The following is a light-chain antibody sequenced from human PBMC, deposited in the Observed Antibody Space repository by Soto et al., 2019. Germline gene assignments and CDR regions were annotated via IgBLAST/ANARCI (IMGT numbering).Light chain of an antibody. V-gene: IGKV1-5*01. CDR3: QHYGGMWT. CDR2: DDS. J-gene: IGKJ1*01. Sequence: DIQMTQSPSTLSASVVDRVTITCRASQSISNRLAWYQQKPGKAPKVLIYDDSSLESGFQSRFSGSGSGTEFILTISSLQPDDFASYCCQHYGGMWTGGQGTKGDIK. CDR1: QSISNR.